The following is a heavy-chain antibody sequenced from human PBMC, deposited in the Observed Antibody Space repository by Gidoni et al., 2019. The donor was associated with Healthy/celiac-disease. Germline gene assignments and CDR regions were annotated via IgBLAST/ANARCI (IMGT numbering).Heavy chain of an antibody. D-gene: IGHD2-2*01. CDR2: ISYDGSNK. J-gene: IGHJ4*02. Sequence: QVQLVASVVGVVQPGMSLILSCAASGFTFSSSAMHWVRQAPGKGLEWVAVISYDGSNKYYADSVKGRFTISRDNSKNTLYLQMNSLRAEDTAVYYCARDTAALGYCSSTSCYPFDYWGQGTLVTVSS. V-gene: IGHV3-30-3*01. CDR1: GFTFSSSA. CDR3: ARDTAALGYCSSTSCYPFDY.